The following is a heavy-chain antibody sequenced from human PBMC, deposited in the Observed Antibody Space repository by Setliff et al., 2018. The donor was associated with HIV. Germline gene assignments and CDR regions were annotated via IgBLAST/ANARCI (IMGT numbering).Heavy chain of an antibody. J-gene: IGHJ3*02. D-gene: IGHD2-15*01. V-gene: IGHV4-31*03. CDR1: GVSIVSGGFY. CDR2: VYYTGKT. CDR3: ARDLHANYHVVDI. Sequence: SETLSLTCSVSGVSIVSGGFYYSWIRQHPGKGLEWLGTVYYTGKTYYNPSPQSRLTMSADTSKNQLYLKMNSVTVADTAVYFCARDLHANYHVVDIWGPGTMVTVSS.